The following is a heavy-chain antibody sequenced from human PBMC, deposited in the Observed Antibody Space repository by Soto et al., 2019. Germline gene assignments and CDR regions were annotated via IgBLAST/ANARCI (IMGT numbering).Heavy chain of an antibody. J-gene: IGHJ5*02. V-gene: IGHV2-26*01. CDR3: ARRPPAGAVSPWVDP. CDR2: IDSSGEK. CDR1: GLSITDSEMG. Sequence: QVTLKESGPVLVKPTETLTLRCTVSGLSITDSEMGVSWIRQPPGQPLEWLAHIDSSGEKSYRTFLKSRLAISKDTSKSQIVPNMTNIDPADTTTYYCARRPPAGAVSPWVDPWGQGIPVPVPS.